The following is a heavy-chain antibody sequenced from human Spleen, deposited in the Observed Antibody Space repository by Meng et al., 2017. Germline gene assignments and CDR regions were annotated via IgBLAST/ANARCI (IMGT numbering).Heavy chain of an antibody. CDR2: INPDGTTA. J-gene: IGHJ4*02. V-gene: IGHV3-74*01. CDR3: ARNWAASGDY. D-gene: IGHD6-13*01. Sequence: GGSLRLSCAASGFTFSSYWMHWVRQAPGKGLVWVSRINPDGTTANYADSVKGRFTISRDNAKNTLYLQMNSLRAEDTAVYYCARNWAASGDYWGQGTLVTVSS. CDR1: GFTFSSYW.